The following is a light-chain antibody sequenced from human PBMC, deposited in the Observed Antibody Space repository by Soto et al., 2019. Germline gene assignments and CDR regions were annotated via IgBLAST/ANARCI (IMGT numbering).Light chain of an antibody. CDR1: SRDVGGYNY. J-gene: IGLJ1*01. CDR2: EVY. V-gene: IGLV2-8*01. CDR3: SSYVGTNSYV. Sequence: QSVLTQPPSASGAPGQSVTISCPGNSRDVGGYNYVSWYQHHPGKAPKLIIYEVYKRPSGVPDRFSGSKSGNTAALTVSGLQAEDEADYYCSSYVGTNSYVFGTGTKVTV.